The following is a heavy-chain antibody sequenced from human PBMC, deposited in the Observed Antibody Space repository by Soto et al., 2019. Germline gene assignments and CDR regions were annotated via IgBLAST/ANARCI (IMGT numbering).Heavy chain of an antibody. CDR3: AKDGLEDQYYYGSGDVPKGLDV. CDR2: ISGSGGST. CDR1: GFTFSSYA. D-gene: IGHD3-10*01. J-gene: IGHJ6*02. Sequence: PGGFLRLSCAASGFTFSSYAMSWVRQAPGKGLEWVSAISGSGGSTYYADSVKGRFTISRDNSKNTLYLQMNSLRAEDMAVYYCAKDGLEDQYYYGSGDVPKGLDVWGQGTTVTVS. V-gene: IGHV3-23*01.